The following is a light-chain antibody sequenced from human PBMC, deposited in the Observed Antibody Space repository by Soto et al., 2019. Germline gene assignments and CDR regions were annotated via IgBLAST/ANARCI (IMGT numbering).Light chain of an antibody. Sequence: DIQMTQSPSSLFPSVGDRVTITCQATQDINIYLNWYQQKPGKAPNLLIYDASNLEIGVPSRFSGSGSGTHFTFTISSLQTEDIGTYYCQQYDILPITFGRGTRLENK. CDR3: QQYDILPIT. CDR1: QDINIY. CDR2: DAS. V-gene: IGKV1-33*01. J-gene: IGKJ5*01.